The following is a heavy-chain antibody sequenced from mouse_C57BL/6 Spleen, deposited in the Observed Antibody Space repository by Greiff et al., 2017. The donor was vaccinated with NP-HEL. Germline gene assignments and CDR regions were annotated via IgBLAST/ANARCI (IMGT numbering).Heavy chain of an antibody. D-gene: IGHD1-1*01. CDR2: IDPNSGGT. Sequence: QVQLKQPGAELVKPGASVKLSCKASGYTFTSYWMHWVKQRPGRGLEWIGRIDPNSGGTKYNEKFKSKATLTVDKPSSTAYMQLSSLTSEDSAVYYCARPHYYGSSVDYAMDYWGQGTSVTVSS. CDR3: ARPHYYGSSVDYAMDY. V-gene: IGHV1-72*01. J-gene: IGHJ4*01. CDR1: GYTFTSYW.